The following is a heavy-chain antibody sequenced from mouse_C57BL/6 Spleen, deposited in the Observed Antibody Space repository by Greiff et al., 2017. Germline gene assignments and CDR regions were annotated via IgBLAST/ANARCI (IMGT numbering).Heavy chain of an antibody. Sequence: QVHVKQSGAELVKPGASVKLSCKASGYTFTEYTIHWVKQRSGQGLEWIGWFYPGSGSIKYNEKFKDKATLTADKSSSTVYMELSRLTSEDSAVYFCARQNYDYDVNYAMDYWGQGTSVTVSS. CDR2: FYPGSGSI. D-gene: IGHD2-4*01. V-gene: IGHV1-62-2*01. CDR1: GYTFTEYT. J-gene: IGHJ4*01. CDR3: ARQNYDYDVNYAMDY.